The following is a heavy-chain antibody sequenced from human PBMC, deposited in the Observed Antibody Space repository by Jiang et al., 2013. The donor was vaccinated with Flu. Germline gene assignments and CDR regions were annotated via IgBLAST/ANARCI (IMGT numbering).Heavy chain of an antibody. CDR1: GGTFSSYA. CDR2: IIPIFGTA. D-gene: IGHD4-11*01. Sequence: GAEVKKPGSSVKVSCKASGGTFSSYAISWVRQAPGQGLEWMGGIIPIFGTANYAQKFQGRVTITADKSTSTAYMELSSLRSEDTAVYYCARGSYSNYGRLEYNWFDPWGQGTLVTVSS. V-gene: IGHV1-69*06. CDR3: ARGSYSNYGRLEYNWFDP. J-gene: IGHJ5*02.